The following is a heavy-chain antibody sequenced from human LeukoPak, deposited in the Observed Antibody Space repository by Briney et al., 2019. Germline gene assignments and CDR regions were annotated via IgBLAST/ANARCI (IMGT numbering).Heavy chain of an antibody. Sequence: ASVKVSCKASGGTFSSYAISWVRQAPGQGLEWMGGIIPIFGTANYAQKFQCRVTITADESTSTAYMELSSLRSEDTAVYYCARASDRAQNYDFWSGYFSRFDYWGQGTLVTVSS. D-gene: IGHD3-3*01. CDR2: IIPIFGTA. J-gene: IGHJ4*02. CDR1: GGTFSSYA. CDR3: ARASDRAQNYDFWSGYFSRFDY. V-gene: IGHV1-69*13.